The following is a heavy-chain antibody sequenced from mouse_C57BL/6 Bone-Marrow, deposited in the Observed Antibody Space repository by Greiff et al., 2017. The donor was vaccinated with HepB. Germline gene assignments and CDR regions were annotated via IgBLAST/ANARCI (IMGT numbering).Heavy chain of an antibody. CDR2: IHPSDSDT. CDR1: GYTFTSYW. Sequence: QVQLQQPGAELVKPGASVKVSCKASGYTFTSYWMHWVKQRPGQGLEWIGRIHPSDSDTNYNQKFKGKATLTVDKSSSTAYLQLSSLTSEDSAVYYCAMKGALACKENYAMDYWGQGTSVTVSS. J-gene: IGHJ4*01. CDR3: AMKGALACKENYAMDY. D-gene: IGHD1-1*01. V-gene: IGHV1-74*01.